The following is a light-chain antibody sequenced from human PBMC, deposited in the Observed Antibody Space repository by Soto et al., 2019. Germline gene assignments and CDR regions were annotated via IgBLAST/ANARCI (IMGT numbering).Light chain of an antibody. CDR1: QSVFSTY. CDR2: GVS. J-gene: IGKJ4*01. CDR3: QQRSNWPPVLT. Sequence: EIVLTQSPGTLSLSPGERATLSCRASQSVFSTYLAWYQHKPGQAPRLLIFGVSSRATGIPDRFSGSGSGTDFTLTISRLEPEDFALYYCQQRSNWPPVLTFGGGTKVDIK. V-gene: IGKV3D-20*02.